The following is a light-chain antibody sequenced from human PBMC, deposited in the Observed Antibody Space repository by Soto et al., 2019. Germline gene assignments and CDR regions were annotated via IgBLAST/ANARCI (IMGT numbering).Light chain of an antibody. V-gene: IGLV3-21*04. CDR1: NIGNKR. CDR2: YDS. CDR3: QVWDIMTDNYV. J-gene: IGLJ1*01. Sequence: SYELTQSPSVSVAPEKTATITCGGTNIGNKRVHWYRQKPGQAPVLLISYDSDRPSGIPERFSGSNSENTATLTISRVEAGDEADYYCQVWDIMTDNYVFGSGTKLTVL.